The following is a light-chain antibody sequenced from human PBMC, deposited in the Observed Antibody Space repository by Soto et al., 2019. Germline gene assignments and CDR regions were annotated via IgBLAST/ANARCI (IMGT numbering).Light chain of an antibody. CDR1: QSVSSN. CDR3: QQYEEWPPSYT. J-gene: IGKJ2*01. V-gene: IGKV3-15*01. CDR2: GAS. Sequence: EIVMTQSPATLSVSPGERATLSCRASQSVSSNLAWYQQKPGHAPRLLIYGASTRATGIPARISGSGSGTEFTLTLSSLQSEDFAIYYCQQYEEWPPSYTFGQGTKLEI.